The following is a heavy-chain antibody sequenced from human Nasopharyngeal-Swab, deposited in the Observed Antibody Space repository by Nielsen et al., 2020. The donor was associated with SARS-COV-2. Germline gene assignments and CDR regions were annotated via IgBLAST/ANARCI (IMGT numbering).Heavy chain of an antibody. V-gene: IGHV1-18*04. CDR3: ARDSNYGTPYYYYYYMDV. D-gene: IGHD3-10*01. CDR2: IGAYNGNT. CDR1: GYTFTSYG. J-gene: IGHJ6*03. Sequence: ASVKVSCKAPGYTFTSYGISWVRQAPGQGLEWMGWIGAYNGNTNYAQKLQGRVTMTTDTSTSTAYMELRSLRSDDTAVYYCARDSNYGTPYYYYYYMDVWGKGTTVTVSS.